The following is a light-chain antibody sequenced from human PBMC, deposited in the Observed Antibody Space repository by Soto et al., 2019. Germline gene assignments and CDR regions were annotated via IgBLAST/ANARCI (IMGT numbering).Light chain of an antibody. V-gene: IGKV1-9*01. J-gene: IGKJ4*01. CDR3: QQFNSYPLT. CDR1: QGIASS. Sequence: DIHLTQSPSLLSASVGDRVTITCRASQGIASSLAWYQQKAGKAPKLLIYAASTLESGVPSRFSGSGPGTEFTLTISSLQPEDFASYYCQQFNSYPLTFGGGTKVEIK. CDR2: AAS.